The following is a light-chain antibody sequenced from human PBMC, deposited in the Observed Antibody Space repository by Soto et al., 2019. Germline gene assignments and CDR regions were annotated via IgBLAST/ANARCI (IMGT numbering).Light chain of an antibody. CDR3: QQYNSYST. Sequence: IQMTHAPSSLSASVLYRVSISFRASQGIGNALGWYQQKPGKPPKLLIYDASSLESGVPSRFSGSGSGTEFTLTISSLQPDDFATYYCQQYNSYSTFGQGTKVDI. CDR2: DAS. CDR1: QGIGNA. V-gene: IGKV1-13*02. J-gene: IGKJ1*01.